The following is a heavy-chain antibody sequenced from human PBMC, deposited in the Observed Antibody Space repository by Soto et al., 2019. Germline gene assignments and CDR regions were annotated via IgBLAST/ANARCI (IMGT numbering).Heavy chain of an antibody. CDR3: AKGYSSSNDAFDI. V-gene: IGHV3-9*01. CDR1: GFTFNDYA. CDR2: ISWNSGSI. J-gene: IGHJ3*02. D-gene: IGHD6-19*01. Sequence: EVQLVESGGGLVQPGRSLRLSCAASGFTFNDYAMHWVRQAPGKGLEWVSGISWNSGSIGYADSVKGRFTISRDNAKNSLILQMNSLRAEDTAFYYCAKGYSSSNDAFDIWGQGSMVAVSS.